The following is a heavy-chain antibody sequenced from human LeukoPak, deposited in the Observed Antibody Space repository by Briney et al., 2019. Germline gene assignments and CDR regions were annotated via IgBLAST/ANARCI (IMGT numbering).Heavy chain of an antibody. CDR2: IYYSGST. CDR3: ARALTLSGWYLLDY. D-gene: IGHD6-19*01. Sequence: PSQTLSLTCTVSGGSISSYYWCWIRQPPRTGLELIGYIYYSGSTNSNPSLKRRVPMSVDTSKNQFSLKLSSVTAADTAVYYCARALTLSGWYLLDYWGQGTLVTVSS. V-gene: IGHV4-59*12. CDR1: GGSISSYY. J-gene: IGHJ4*02.